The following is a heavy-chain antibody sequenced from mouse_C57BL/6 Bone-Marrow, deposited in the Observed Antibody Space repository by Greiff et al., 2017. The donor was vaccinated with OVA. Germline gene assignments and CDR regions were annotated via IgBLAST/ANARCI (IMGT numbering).Heavy chain of an antibody. J-gene: IGHJ1*03. CDR3: ARPNYYGSSYWYFDV. Sequence: EVKLQESGGGLVQPGGSLSLSCAASGFTFTDYYMSWVRQPPGKALEWLGFIRNKANGYTTEYSASVTGRFTISRDNSQSILYLQMNALRAEDSATYYCARPNYYGSSYWYFDVWGTGTTVTVSS. V-gene: IGHV7-3*01. CDR2: IRNKANGYTT. CDR1: GFTFTDYY. D-gene: IGHD1-1*01.